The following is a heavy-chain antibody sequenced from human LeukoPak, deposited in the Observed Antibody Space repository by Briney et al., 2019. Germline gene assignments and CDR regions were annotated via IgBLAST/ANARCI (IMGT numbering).Heavy chain of an antibody. CDR1: GYTFTSYD. CDR3: ARGADSSGYHFDY. CDR2: MNPNSGNT. D-gene: IGHD3-22*01. Sequence: ASVKVSCKASGYTFTSYDINWVRQATGQGLEWMGWMNPNSGNTGYAQKFQGRVTITRNTSISTACMELSSLRSEDTAVYYCARGADSSGYHFDYWGQGTLVTVSS. V-gene: IGHV1-8*03. J-gene: IGHJ4*02.